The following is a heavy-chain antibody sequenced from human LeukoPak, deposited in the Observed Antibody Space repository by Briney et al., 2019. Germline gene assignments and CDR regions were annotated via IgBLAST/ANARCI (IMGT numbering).Heavy chain of an antibody. CDR1: GFTFSSYG. V-gene: IGHV3-30*18. D-gene: IGHD2-15*01. CDR3: AKSSGGFDY. Sequence: PGGSLRLSCAASGFTFSSYGMHWVRQAPGKGLEWVAVISYDGSNKYYADSVKGRFTISRDNSKNTLYLQMNSLRAEDTAVYYCAKSSGGFDYWGQGTLVTVSS. CDR2: ISYDGSNK. J-gene: IGHJ4*02.